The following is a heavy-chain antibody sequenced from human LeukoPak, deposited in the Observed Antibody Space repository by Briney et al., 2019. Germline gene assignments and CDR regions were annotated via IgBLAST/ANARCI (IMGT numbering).Heavy chain of an antibody. V-gene: IGHV4-39*07. CDR3: AREAGIVGATYYFDY. CDR1: GGSISRSN. Sequence: SETLSLTCTVSGGSISRSNWGWIRQPPGKGLEWIGSMYFSGSTYYKPSLKSRVTISVDTSKNQFSLKLSSVTAADTAVYYCAREAGIVGATYYFDYWGQGTLVTVSS. D-gene: IGHD1-26*01. CDR2: MYFSGST. J-gene: IGHJ4*02.